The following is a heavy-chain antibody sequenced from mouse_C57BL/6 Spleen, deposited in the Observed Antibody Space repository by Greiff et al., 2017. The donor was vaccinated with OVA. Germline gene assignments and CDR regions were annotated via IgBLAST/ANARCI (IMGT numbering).Heavy chain of an antibody. Sequence: VKLQQSGAELVKPGASVKLSCKASGYTFTEYTIHWVKQRSGQGLEWIGWFYPGSGSIKYNEKFKDKATLTADKSSSTVYMELSRLTSEDSAVYFCARGGNPYYSNYDAMDYWGQGTSVTVSS. V-gene: IGHV1-62-2*01. CDR3: ARGGNPYYSNYDAMDY. CDR2: FYPGSGSI. J-gene: IGHJ4*01. D-gene: IGHD2-5*01. CDR1: GYTFTEYT.